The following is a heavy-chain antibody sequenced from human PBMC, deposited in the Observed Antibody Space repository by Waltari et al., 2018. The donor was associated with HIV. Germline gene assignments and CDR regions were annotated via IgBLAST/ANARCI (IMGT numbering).Heavy chain of an antibody. D-gene: IGHD1-26*01. CDR1: GFTFSTFE. Sequence: EVQVVESGGGLVQPGGSLRLSCEASGFTFSTFEMNWVRQAPGKGLELVSYISSSGSTIYYADSVKGRFTITRDNAKNSLYLQMNSLRAEDTAVYFCARDGSSYYGLDYWGRGTLVTVSS. J-gene: IGHJ4*02. V-gene: IGHV3-48*03. CDR2: ISSSGSTI. CDR3: ARDGSSYYGLDY.